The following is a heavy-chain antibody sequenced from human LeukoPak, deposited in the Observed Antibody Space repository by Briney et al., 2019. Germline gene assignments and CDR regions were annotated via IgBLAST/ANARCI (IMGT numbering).Heavy chain of an antibody. J-gene: IGHJ5*02. CDR3: ARAFRTTVTTFDWFDP. V-gene: IGHV4-59*01. Sequence: SETLSLTCTVSGGSISSYYWSWIRQPPGKGLEWIGYIYYSGSTNYNPSLKSRVTISVDTSKNQFSLKLSSVTAADTAVYYCARAFRTTVTTFDWFDPWGQGTLVTVSS. CDR2: IYYSGST. CDR1: GGSISSYY. D-gene: IGHD4-17*01.